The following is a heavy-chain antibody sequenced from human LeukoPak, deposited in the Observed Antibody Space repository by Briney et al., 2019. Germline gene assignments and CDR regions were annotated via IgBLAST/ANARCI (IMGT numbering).Heavy chain of an antibody. J-gene: IGHJ4*02. CDR2: IYNSGTT. D-gene: IGHD2-2*01. CDR3: ARSATLRGAIDY. V-gene: IGHV4-59*08. CDR1: GGSISNYY. Sequence: KSSETLSLTCTISGGSISNYYCTWIRQPPGKGLEWVGYIYNSGTTIYNPSLESRVTTSADTSKNQFSLKVNSVTAADTAVYYCARSATLRGAIDYWGQGTLVTVSS.